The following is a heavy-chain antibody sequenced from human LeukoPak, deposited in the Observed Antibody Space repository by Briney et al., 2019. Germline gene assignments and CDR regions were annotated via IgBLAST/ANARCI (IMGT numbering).Heavy chain of an antibody. D-gene: IGHD6-13*01. J-gene: IGHJ4*02. CDR3: ARGGAATAFSDY. Sequence: SQTLSLTCTVSGGSISSGSYYWSWIQQPAGKGLEWIGRIYTSGTTNYNPSLKSRVTISVDTSKNQFSLKLSSVTAADTAVYYCARGGAATAFSDYWGQGTLVTVSS. CDR2: IYTSGTT. CDR1: GGSISSGSYY. V-gene: IGHV4-61*02.